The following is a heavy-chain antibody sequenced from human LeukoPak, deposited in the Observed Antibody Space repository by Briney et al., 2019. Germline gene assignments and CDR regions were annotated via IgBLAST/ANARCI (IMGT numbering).Heavy chain of an antibody. CDR1: GYTFTSYY. V-gene: IGHV1-46*01. J-gene: IGHJ4*02. Sequence: ASVKVSCKASGYTFTSYYMHWVQQAPGQGLEWMGIINPSGGSTSYAQKFQGRVTMTRDTSTSTVYMELSSLRSEDTAVYYCARGPGGYYDSSGYSGYWGQGTLVTVSS. D-gene: IGHD3-22*01. CDR3: ARGPGGYYDSSGYSGY. CDR2: INPSGGST.